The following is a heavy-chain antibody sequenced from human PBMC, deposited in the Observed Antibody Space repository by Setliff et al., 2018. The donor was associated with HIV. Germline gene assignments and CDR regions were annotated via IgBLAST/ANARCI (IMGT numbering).Heavy chain of an antibody. Sequence: SETLSLTCALYGGSFSDYYWSWISQPPGMGLEWIGEVNRGRRTNYNSSLKSRVTISIDTSRNQFSLTVSSVTAADTAVYYCAREIPYSYGGRGHPLWGQGTLVTVSS. CDR2: VNRGRRT. CDR3: AREIPYSYGGRGHPL. CDR1: GGSFSDYY. J-gene: IGHJ4*02. D-gene: IGHD3-22*01. V-gene: IGHV4-34*01.